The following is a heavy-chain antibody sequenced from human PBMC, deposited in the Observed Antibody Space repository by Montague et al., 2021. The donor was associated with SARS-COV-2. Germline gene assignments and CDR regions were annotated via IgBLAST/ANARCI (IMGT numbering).Heavy chain of an antibody. J-gene: IGHJ4*02. D-gene: IGHD3-9*01. CDR1: GVSFTDYY. CDR2: VLYNKAT. V-gene: IGHV4-59*08. Sequence: SETLSLTCTVSGVSFTDYYWSWIRQPPGKGLEWVGDVLYNKATNFNPSLKSRVAISVDTSKNQFSLRLTSVTAAGTAFYYCVRHTHFDGLNGPPDVWDQGTLVTVSS. CDR3: VRHTHFDGLNGPPDV.